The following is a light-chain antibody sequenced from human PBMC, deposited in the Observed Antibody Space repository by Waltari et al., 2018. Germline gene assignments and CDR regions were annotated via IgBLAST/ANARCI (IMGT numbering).Light chain of an antibody. CDR1: RSNTGAHYD. CDR2: RNT. V-gene: IGLV1-40*01. Sequence: QSVLTQPPPVSGAPGQRVTISCPGTRSNTGAHYDFHCYQHLPGTAPKVLIYRNTNRPSGVPDRFSGSKSGTSASLAITGLQAEDEADYYCQSYDKSLSAWVFGGGTRLTVL. CDR3: QSYDKSLSAWV. J-gene: IGLJ3*02.